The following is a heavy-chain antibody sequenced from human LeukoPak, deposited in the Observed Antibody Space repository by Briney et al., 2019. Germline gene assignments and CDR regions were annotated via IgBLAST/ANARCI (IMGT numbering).Heavy chain of an antibody. Sequence: PGGSLRLSCAASGFTFSGSAMHWVRQASGKGLEWVGRIRSKANTYATAYAASVKGMFTISRDDSKNTAYLQMNSLKTEDTAVYYCTRRRCSSTSCYGGYYGMDVWGKGTTVTVSS. CDR3: TRRRCSSTSCYGGYYGMDV. CDR2: IRSKANTYAT. J-gene: IGHJ6*04. D-gene: IGHD2-2*01. CDR1: GFTFSGSA. V-gene: IGHV3-73*01.